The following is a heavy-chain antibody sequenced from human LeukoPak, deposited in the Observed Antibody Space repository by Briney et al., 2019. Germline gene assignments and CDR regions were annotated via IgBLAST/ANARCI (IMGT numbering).Heavy chain of an antibody. Sequence: GGSLRLSCEGSGFTFSNYWKSWVRQAPGKGLEWVANIQQHGSETYYGDSVKGRFTISRDNAKNSLYLQMNSLRAEDTAVYYCAKAPTMIVVPDIWGQGTMVTVSS. CDR2: IQQHGSET. V-gene: IGHV3-7*03. CDR1: GFTFSNYW. J-gene: IGHJ3*02. CDR3: AKAPTMIVVPDI. D-gene: IGHD3-22*01.